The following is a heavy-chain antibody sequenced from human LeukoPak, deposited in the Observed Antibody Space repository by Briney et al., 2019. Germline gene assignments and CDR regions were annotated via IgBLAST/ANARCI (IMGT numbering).Heavy chain of an antibody. CDR1: GFSFSNAW. J-gene: IGHJ4*02. Sequence: GGSLRLSCAASGFSFSNAWMSWVRQAPGKGLEWVGRIKSKTTGETTDFAAPVKGRFTISRDDSKNTLYLQMNSPKIEDTAVYYCTTCTGGSCYSDYWGQGTLVTVSS. CDR3: TTCTGGSCYSDY. V-gene: IGHV3-15*01. D-gene: IGHD2-15*01. CDR2: IKSKTTGETT.